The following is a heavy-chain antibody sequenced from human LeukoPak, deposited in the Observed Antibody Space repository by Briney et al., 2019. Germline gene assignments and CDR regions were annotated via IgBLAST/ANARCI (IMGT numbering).Heavy chain of an antibody. CDR3: TRQVEYFDL. V-gene: IGHV3-73*01. J-gene: IGHJ2*01. Sequence: PGGSLRLSCAASGFTFSSYSMNWVRQASGKGLEWVGRIRSKANSYATAYAASVKGRFTISRDDSKNTAYLQMNSLKTEDTAVYYCTRQVEYFDLWGRGTLVTVSS. CDR2: IRSKANSYAT. CDR1: GFTFSSYS.